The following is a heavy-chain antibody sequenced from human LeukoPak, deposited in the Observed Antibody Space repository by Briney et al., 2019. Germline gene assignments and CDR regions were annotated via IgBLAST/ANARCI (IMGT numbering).Heavy chain of an antibody. V-gene: IGHV3-74*01. CDR1: GFTFSNYW. CDR3: ARSYGDFDY. CDR2: INSDGSST. D-gene: IGHD4-17*01. Sequence: PGRSLRLSCAVSGFTFSNYWMHWVRHPPGKGLVWVSHINSDGSSTSYADSVKGRFTISRDNAKNTLHLQMNSLRAEDTAVYYCARSYGDFDYWGQGTLVTVSS. J-gene: IGHJ4*02.